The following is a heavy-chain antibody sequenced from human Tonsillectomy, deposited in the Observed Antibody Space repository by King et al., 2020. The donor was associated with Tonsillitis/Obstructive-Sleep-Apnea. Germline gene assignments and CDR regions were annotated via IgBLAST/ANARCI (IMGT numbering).Heavy chain of an antibody. V-gene: IGHV3-33*01. CDR1: GFTFSSYG. Sequence: VQLVESGGGVVQPGRSLRLSCAASGFTFSSYGMHWVRQAPGKGLEWVALICYDGSEKYYADSVKGRSTISRDNSKNTLYLQMNSLRAEASVVYYCARVTHGGDYYYYYGMDVWGQGTTVTVSS. CDR3: ARVTHGGDYYYYYGMDV. CDR2: ICYDGSEK. J-gene: IGHJ6*02. D-gene: IGHD2-21*02.